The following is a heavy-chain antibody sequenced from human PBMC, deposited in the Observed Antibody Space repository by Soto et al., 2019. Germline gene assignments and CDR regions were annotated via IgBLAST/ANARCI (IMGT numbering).Heavy chain of an antibody. CDR2: IYYSGST. D-gene: IGHD1-26*01. J-gene: IGHJ6*02. Sequence: SETLSLTCTVSGGSVSSGSYYWSWIRQPPGKGLEWIGYIYYSGSTNYNPSLKSRVTISVDTSKNQFSLKLSSVTAADTAVCYCASGSYGSYYYYGMDVWGQGTTVTVSS. CDR1: GGSVSSGSYY. CDR3: ASGSYGSYYYYGMDV. V-gene: IGHV4-61*01.